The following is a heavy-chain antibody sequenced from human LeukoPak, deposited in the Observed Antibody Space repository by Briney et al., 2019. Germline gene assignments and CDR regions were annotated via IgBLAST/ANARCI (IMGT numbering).Heavy chain of an antibody. CDR2: ILYDGSDK. CDR1: GFTFSTYG. Sequence: AGGSLRLSCAASGFTFSTYGMHWVRQAPGKGLEWVAFILYDGSDKYYADSVKGRFTISRDNSKNTLYLQMNSLRPEDTAVYYCAELGITMIGGVWGKGTTVTISS. CDR3: AELGITMIGGV. V-gene: IGHV3-30*02. D-gene: IGHD3-10*02. J-gene: IGHJ6*04.